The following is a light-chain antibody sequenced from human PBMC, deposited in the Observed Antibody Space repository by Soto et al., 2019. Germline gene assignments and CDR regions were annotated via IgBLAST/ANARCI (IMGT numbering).Light chain of an antibody. CDR3: QQTYNTPVT. CDR2: AAS. CDR1: QGISSY. V-gene: IGKV1-8*01. Sequence: AIRMTQSPSSLSASTLDIVTITFLASQGISSYLAWYQQKPGKAPKLLIYAASTLQSGVPSRFSGSGSGTDFTLTISSLQPEDFATYYCQQTYNTPVTFGQGTRLEIK. J-gene: IGKJ5*01.